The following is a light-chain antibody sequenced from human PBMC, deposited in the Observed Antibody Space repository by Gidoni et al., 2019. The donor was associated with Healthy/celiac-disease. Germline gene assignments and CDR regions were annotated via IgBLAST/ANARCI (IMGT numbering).Light chain of an antibody. Sequence: EFLLTHSPATLSLSPGERATLSCRASQSVSSYLAWYQQKPGQAPRLLIYGASNRATGIPARFSGSGSGTEFTLTISSLQSEDFAVYYCQQYNNWPRTFGEGTKVEIK. CDR2: GAS. CDR3: QQYNNWPRT. V-gene: IGKV3D-15*01. CDR1: QSVSSY. J-gene: IGKJ1*01.